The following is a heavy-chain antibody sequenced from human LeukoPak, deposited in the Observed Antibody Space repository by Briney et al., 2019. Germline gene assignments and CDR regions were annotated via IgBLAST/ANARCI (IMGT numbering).Heavy chain of an antibody. Sequence: ASVKVSCKASGYTFTGYYTHWVRQAPGQGLEWMGWINPNSGGTNYAQKFQGWVTMTRDTSISTAYMELSRLRSDDTAVYYCAREFFAAAGTYYYGMDVWGKGTTVTVSS. CDR1: GYTFTGYY. CDR3: AREFFAAAGTYYYGMDV. D-gene: IGHD6-13*01. CDR2: INPNSGGT. V-gene: IGHV1-2*04. J-gene: IGHJ6*04.